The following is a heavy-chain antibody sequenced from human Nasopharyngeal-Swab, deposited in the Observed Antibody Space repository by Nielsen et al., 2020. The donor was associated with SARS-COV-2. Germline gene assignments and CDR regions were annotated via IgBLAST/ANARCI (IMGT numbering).Heavy chain of an antibody. CDR3: AIDPSGGDLSYFDY. CDR2: ISYDGSNK. CDR1: GFTFSSYA. Sequence: GESLKISCAASGFTFSSYAMHWVRQAPGKGLEWVAVISYDGSNKYYADSVKGRFTISRDNSKNTLYLKMNSLRAEDTAVYYCAIDPSGGDLSYFDYWGQGTLVTVSS. V-gene: IGHV3-30-3*01. D-gene: IGHD2-21*02. J-gene: IGHJ4*02.